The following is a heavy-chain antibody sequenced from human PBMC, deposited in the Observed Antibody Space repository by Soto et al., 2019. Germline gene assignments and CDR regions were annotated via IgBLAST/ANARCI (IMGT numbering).Heavy chain of an antibody. CDR3: AKDLGFGLYSSGWSFDY. V-gene: IGHV3-30*18. D-gene: IGHD6-19*01. CDR2: ISYDGSNK. Sequence: QVQLVESGGGVVQPGRSLRLSCAASGFTFSSYGMHWVRQAPGKGLEGVAVISYDGSNKYYADSVKGRFTISRDNSKNTLYLQMNSLRAEDTAVYYCAKDLGFGLYSSGWSFDYWGQGTLVTVSS. J-gene: IGHJ4*02. CDR1: GFTFSSYG.